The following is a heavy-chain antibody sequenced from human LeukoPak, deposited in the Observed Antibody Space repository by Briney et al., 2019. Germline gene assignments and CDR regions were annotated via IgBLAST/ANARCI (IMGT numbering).Heavy chain of an antibody. CDR3: AKYDPGESGLDY. V-gene: IGHV3-21*01. CDR2: ISSSSSYI. J-gene: IGHJ4*02. D-gene: IGHD3-16*01. CDR1: GFTFSSYS. Sequence: PGGSLRLSCAASGFTFSSYSMNWVRQAPGKGLEWVSSISSSSSYIYYADSVKGRFTISRDNAKNSLYLQMNSLRAEDTAVYYCAKYDPGESGLDYWGQGTLVTVSS.